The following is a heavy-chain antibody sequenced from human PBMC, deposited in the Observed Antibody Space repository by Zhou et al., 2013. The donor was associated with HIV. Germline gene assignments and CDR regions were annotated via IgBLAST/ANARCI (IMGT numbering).Heavy chain of an antibody. Sequence: QVQLQESGPGLVKPSETLSLTCTVSGGSITSHYYSWIRQTPGRGLEWIGYIYYSGTTEYNPSLKSRVTMSVDTSKNQFSLRLGSVTAADTAVYYCARDWRYHDRSGYYTSYWYFDLWGLAPWSLSP. CDR3: ARDWRYHDRSGYYTSYWYFDL. CDR1: GGSITSHY. J-gene: IGHJ2*01. V-gene: IGHV4-59*11. D-gene: IGHD3-22*01. CDR2: IYYSGTT.